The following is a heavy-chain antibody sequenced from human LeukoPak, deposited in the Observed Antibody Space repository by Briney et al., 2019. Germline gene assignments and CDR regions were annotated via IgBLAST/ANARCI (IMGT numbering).Heavy chain of an antibody. V-gene: IGHV1-69*13. Sequence: SVKVSCKASGGTFSSYAISWVRQAPGQGLEWIGGIIPIFGTANYAQKFQGRVTITADESTSTAYVELSSLRSEDTAVYYCATSETRGYSYSIDYWGQGTLVTVSS. CDR1: GGTFSSYA. D-gene: IGHD5-18*01. J-gene: IGHJ4*02. CDR3: ATSETRGYSYSIDY. CDR2: IIPIFGTA.